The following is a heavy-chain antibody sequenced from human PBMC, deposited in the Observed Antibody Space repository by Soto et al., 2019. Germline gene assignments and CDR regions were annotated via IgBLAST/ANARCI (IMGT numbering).Heavy chain of an antibody. V-gene: IGHV1-69*06. CDR3: ASTFKAAAGTEMGYYYYGMDV. Sequence: SLKVSCRGSGYTFTGYYIHWVRPAHGKGLEWMGGIIPIFGTANYAQKFQGRVTITADKSTSTAYMELSSLRSEDTAVYYCASTFKAAAGTEMGYYYYGMDVWGQGTTVTVSS. CDR1: GYTFTGYY. J-gene: IGHJ6*02. D-gene: IGHD6-13*01. CDR2: IIPIFGTA.